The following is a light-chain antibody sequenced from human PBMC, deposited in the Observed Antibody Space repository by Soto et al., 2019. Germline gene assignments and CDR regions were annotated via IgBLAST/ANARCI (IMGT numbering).Light chain of an antibody. CDR3: GSYTSSSTWV. J-gene: IGLJ3*02. CDR1: SSDIGAYNY. Sequence: QSVLTQPASVSGSPGQSITISCTGTSSDIGAYNYVSWYRQHPGKAPKLMIYDVSNRPSGVSDRFSGSKSGNTASLSISGLQAEDEADYYCGSYTSSSTWVFGGGTKVTVL. V-gene: IGLV2-14*03. CDR2: DVS.